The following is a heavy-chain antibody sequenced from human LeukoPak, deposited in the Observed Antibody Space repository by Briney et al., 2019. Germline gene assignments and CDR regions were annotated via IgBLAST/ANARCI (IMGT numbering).Heavy chain of an antibody. V-gene: IGHV1-2*02. CDR3: AREMVPGNWFDP. J-gene: IGHJ5*02. CDR1: GYTFTGYY. CDR2: INPNSGGT. D-gene: IGHD3-10*01. Sequence: ASVKVSCKASGYTFTGYYMHWVRQAPGQGLEWMGWINPNSGGTNYAQKFQGGVTMTRDTSISTAYMELSRLRSDDTAVYYCAREMVPGNWFDPWGQGTLVTVSS.